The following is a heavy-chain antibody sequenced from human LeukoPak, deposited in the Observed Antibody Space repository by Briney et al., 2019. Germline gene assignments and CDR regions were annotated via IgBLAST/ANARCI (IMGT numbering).Heavy chain of an antibody. CDR3: AKGTSNYVWGRTNFDY. CDR2: ISGSGFST. J-gene: IGHJ4*02. Sequence: GGSLRLSCAASGFTFSSYVMSWVRQVPGKGLEWVAGISGSGFSTYYADSVKGRFTISRDNSKNTLYLQMNSLRAEDTAVYYCAKGTSNYVWGRTNFDYWGQGTLVTVSS. CDR1: GFTFSSYV. D-gene: IGHD3-16*01. V-gene: IGHV3-23*01.